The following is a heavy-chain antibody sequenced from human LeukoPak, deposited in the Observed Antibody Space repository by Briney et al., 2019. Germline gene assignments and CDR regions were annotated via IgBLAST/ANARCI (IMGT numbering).Heavy chain of an antibody. V-gene: IGHV3-30*18. CDR1: GFTFSYYG. Sequence: GRSLRLSCAASGFTFSYYGIHWVCQAPGKGLEWVAVISYDGSDKYYADSVKGRFTISRDNSKNTLYLQMNSLRAEDTAVYYCAKDITRYGGNAVDYWGQGTLVTVSS. J-gene: IGHJ4*02. D-gene: IGHD4-23*01. CDR2: ISYDGSDK. CDR3: AKDITRYGGNAVDY.